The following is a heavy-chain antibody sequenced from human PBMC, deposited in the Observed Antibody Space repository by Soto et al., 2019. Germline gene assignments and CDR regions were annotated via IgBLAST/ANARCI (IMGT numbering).Heavy chain of an antibody. CDR1: GGTISGYY. Sequence: PSETLSLTCSVSGGTISGYYWTWIRQPAGKGLEWIGRIYSSGNTKYNPSLQSRVTMSLDTSNDQFSLRLTSVTAADTAVYYCARGQRFSDWFDPWGQGTLVTVSS. D-gene: IGHD3-3*01. J-gene: IGHJ5*02. CDR3: ARGQRFSDWFDP. V-gene: IGHV4-4*07. CDR2: IYSSGNT.